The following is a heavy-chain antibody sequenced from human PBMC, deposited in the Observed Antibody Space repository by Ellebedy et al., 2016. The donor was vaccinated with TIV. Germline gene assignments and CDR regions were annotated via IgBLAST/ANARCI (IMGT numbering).Heavy chain of an antibody. CDR2: ISWNSSSI. V-gene: IGHV3-9*01. D-gene: IGHD3-3*01. Sequence: SLKISXAASGFTFDDYAMHWVRQAPGRGLEWVSGISWNSSSIGYADSVKGRFTISRDNAKNSLYLQMNSLRTEDTALYDCAKDLELRFFKMEAFDIWGQGTMVTVSS. CDR1: GFTFDDYA. J-gene: IGHJ3*02. CDR3: AKDLELRFFKMEAFDI.